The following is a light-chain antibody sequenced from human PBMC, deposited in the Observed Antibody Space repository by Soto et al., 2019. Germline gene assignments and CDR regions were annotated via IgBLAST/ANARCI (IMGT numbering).Light chain of an antibody. J-gene: IGKJ1*01. CDR2: GAS. CDR3: QQYGSSPRT. CDR1: QSVSSSY. V-gene: IGKV3-20*01. Sequence: EIVLTQSPGTLSLSPGESATLSCRASQSVSSSYLAWYQQKPGQAPRLLIYGASSRATGIPDRFSGSGSGTDFTLTISRLEPEDFAVYYCQQYGSSPRTFGQGTQVEIK.